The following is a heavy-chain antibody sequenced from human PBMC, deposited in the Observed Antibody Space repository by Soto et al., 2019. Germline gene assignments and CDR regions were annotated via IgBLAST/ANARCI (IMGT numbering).Heavy chain of an antibody. J-gene: IGHJ4*02. CDR1: GGSISSDY. CDR2: IYYSGST. V-gene: IGHV4-59*12. Sequence: PSETLSLTCTVSGGSISSDYWSWIRQPPGKGLEWIGYIYYSGSTNYNPSLKSRVTISVDTSNNQFSLELRSVTAADTAIYYCARDASATPSERHRPGDYSDYWGQGDPVTVFS. D-gene: IGHD2-2*01. CDR3: ARDASATPSERHRPGDYSDY.